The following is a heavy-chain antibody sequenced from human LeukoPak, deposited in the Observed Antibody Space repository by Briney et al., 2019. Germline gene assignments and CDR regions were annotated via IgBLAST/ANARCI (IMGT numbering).Heavy chain of an antibody. Sequence: SETLSLTCTVSGGSINSGSYYWSWIRQPAGKGLEWIGRISTSGSTNYNPSLKSRVTMSVDTSKNQFSLMLSSVTAADTAVYYCTRDSSGYDWFYDYWGQGTLVTVSS. V-gene: IGHV4-61*02. CDR3: TRDSSGYDWFYDY. J-gene: IGHJ4*02. D-gene: IGHD5-12*01. CDR1: GGSINSGSYY. CDR2: ISTSGST.